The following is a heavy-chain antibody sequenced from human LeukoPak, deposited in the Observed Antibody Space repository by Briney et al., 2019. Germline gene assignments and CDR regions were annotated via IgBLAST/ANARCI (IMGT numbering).Heavy chain of an antibody. CDR1: GYTFTSYG. J-gene: IGHJ4*02. Sequence: SPTLSCKASGYTFTSYGISWVRQAPGQGLEWMGWISAYNGNTNYAQKFQGRVTMTRDTSISTAYMELSRLRSDDTAVYYCARAKTMIVVAPHYWGQGTLVTVSS. CDR3: ARAKTMIVVAPHY. V-gene: IGHV1-18*01. CDR2: ISAYNGNT. D-gene: IGHD3-22*01.